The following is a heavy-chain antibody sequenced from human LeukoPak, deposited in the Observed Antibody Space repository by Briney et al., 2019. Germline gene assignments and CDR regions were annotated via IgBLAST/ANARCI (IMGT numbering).Heavy chain of an antibody. J-gene: IGHJ4*02. CDR3: ARGDYYDSAYYALDY. CDR1: GGSIGGYC. D-gene: IGHD3-22*01. CDR2: VYFTGTP. V-gene: IGHV4-4*07. Sequence: SETLSLTCTVSGGSIGGYCWTWIRQAAGKGLEWIGRVYFTGTPKYNPSLRSRATMSVDTSKNQFSLMLSSVTAADSAVYYCARGDYYDSAYYALDYWGQGILVTVSS.